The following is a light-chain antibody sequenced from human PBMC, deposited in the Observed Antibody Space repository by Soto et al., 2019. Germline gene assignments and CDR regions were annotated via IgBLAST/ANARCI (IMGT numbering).Light chain of an antibody. V-gene: IGLV2-8*01. J-gene: IGLJ1*01. CDR2: EVS. CDR1: GSDVGFYNY. Sequence: QSALTQPPSASGSPGQSVTISCTGSGSDVGFYNYVSWYQQHPGKVPKLMIYEVSKRPSGVPDRFSGSKSGNTASLTVSGLQAEDEADYFCSSYAGTNIHHVFGTGTKLTVL. CDR3: SSYAGTNIHHV.